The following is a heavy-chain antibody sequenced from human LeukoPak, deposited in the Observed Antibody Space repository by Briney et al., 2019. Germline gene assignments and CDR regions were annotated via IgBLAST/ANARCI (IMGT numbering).Heavy chain of an antibody. CDR1: GGTFSSYA. V-gene: IGHV1-69*05. CDR3: AHLAGDYSGSYPPDAFDI. CDR2: IIPIFGTA. D-gene: IGHD1-26*01. Sequence: SVKVSCKASGGTFSSYAISWVRQAPGQGLEWMGGIIPIFGTANYAQKFQGRVTITTDESTSTAYMELSSLSSEDTAVYYCAHLAGDYSGSYPPDAFDIWGQGTMVTVSS. J-gene: IGHJ3*02.